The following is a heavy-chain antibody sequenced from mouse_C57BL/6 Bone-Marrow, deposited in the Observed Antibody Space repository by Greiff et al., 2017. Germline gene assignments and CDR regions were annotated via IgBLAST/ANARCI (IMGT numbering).Heavy chain of an antibody. D-gene: IGHD4-1*01. J-gene: IGHJ2*01. CDR2: IDPSDSET. Sequence: VQLQQPGAELVRPGSSVKLSCKASGYTFTSYWMHWVKQRPIKGLEWIGNIDPSDSETHYNQKFKDKATLTVDKSSSTAYMQLSSLTSEAAAVYYCARDLGDYWGQGTTLTVSS. CDR3: ARDLGDY. V-gene: IGHV1-52*01. CDR1: GYTFTSYW.